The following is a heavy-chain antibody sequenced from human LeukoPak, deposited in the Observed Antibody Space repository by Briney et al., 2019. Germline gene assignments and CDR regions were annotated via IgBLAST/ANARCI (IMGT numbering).Heavy chain of an antibody. Sequence: GGSLRLSCAASGFAFSSYGMHWVRQAPGKGLEWVSYISSSSSTIYHADSVKGRFTISGDDAKNTLDLQMNSLRDEDTAVYYCAREGDSSGPSVGLDYWGQGTLVTVSS. D-gene: IGHD3-22*01. CDR2: ISSSSSTI. CDR3: AREGDSSGPSVGLDY. J-gene: IGHJ4*02. V-gene: IGHV3-48*02. CDR1: GFAFSSYG.